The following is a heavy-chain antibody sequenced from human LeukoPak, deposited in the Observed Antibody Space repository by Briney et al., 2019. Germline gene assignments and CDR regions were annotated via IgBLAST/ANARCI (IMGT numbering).Heavy chain of an antibody. J-gene: IGHJ4*02. V-gene: IGHV3-23*01. D-gene: IGHD2/OR15-2a*01. CDR2: ISGSGGST. CDR3: ARGNSTWYYFDY. Sequence: RGSLRLSCAASGFTFNNYAMYWARQAPGKGLEWVSTISGSGGSTYYVDSVKGRFTISRDNSKNTLYLQMNSLRVEDTAVYYCARGNSTWYYFDYWGQGTLVTDSS. CDR1: GFTFNNYA.